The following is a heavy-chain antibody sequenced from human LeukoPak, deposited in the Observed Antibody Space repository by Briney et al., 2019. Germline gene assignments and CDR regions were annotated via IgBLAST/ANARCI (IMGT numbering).Heavy chain of an antibody. J-gene: IGHJ3*02. D-gene: IGHD3-3*01. CDR2: FDREDGGT. CDR1: GYSGIELD. CDR3: ATHTVSGVVTYAFQM. Sequence: GASVTVSCKVSGYSGIELDMHWVRQAPGKGLEWMGGFDREDGGTIYARKFQGRVTMTEDSSTDTAYMQLSSLTSEDTAVYYCATHTVSGVVTYAFQMWGRGTLVTVSP. V-gene: IGHV1-24*01.